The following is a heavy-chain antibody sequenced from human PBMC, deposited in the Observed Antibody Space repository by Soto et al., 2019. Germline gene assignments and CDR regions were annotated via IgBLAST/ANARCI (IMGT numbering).Heavy chain of an antibody. CDR2: IIPIFGTA. V-gene: IGHV1-69*13. D-gene: IGHD2-2*01. Sequence: GASVKVSCKASGGTFSSYAISWARQAPGQGLEWMGGIIPIFGTANYAQKFQGRVTITADESTSTAYMELSSLRSEDTAVYYCARVVVVPAAKLYYFDYWGQGTLVTVSS. CDR1: GGTFSSYA. J-gene: IGHJ4*02. CDR3: ARVVVVPAAKLYYFDY.